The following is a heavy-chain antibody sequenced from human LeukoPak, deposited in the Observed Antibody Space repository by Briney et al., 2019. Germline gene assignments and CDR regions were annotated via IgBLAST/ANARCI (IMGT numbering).Heavy chain of an antibody. CDR1: GGSISSYY. CDR3: ARGRAPIDY. J-gene: IGHJ4*02. V-gene: IGHV4-59*01. Sequence: SETLSLTCTVSGGSISSYYWSWIRQPPGKGLEWIGYIYYSGSTNYNPSLKSRVTISVDTSKNQFSLKLSSVTAADTAVYYCARGRAPIDYWGQGTLVTVSS. CDR2: IYYSGST.